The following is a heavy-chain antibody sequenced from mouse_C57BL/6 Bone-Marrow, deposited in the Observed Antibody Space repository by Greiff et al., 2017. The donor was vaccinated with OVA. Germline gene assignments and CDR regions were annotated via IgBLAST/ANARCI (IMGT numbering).Heavy chain of an antibody. Sequence: QVQLQQSGAELARPGASVKLSCKASGYTFTSYGISWVKQRTGQGLEWIGEIYPRSGNTYYNEKFKGKATLTADKSSSTAYMELRSLTSEDSAVYFCATGITTVVAPYWYCDVWGTGTTVTVSS. CDR1: GYTFTSYG. D-gene: IGHD1-1*01. J-gene: IGHJ1*03. CDR3: ATGITTVVAPYWYCDV. V-gene: IGHV1-81*01. CDR2: IYPRSGNT.